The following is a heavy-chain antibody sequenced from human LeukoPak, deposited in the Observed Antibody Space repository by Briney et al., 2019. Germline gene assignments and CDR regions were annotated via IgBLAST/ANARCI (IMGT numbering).Heavy chain of an antibody. CDR1: GGSISGYY. J-gene: IGHJ4*02. V-gene: IGHV4-4*08. CDR3: ARDLSLDY. Sequence: SETLSLTCTVSGGSISGYYWSWFRQPPGKGLEWIAYIYNSVTTNYNPSLKSRVSISIDTSKNQISLRLSSVTAADTAVYYCARDLSLDYWGQGTLVTVSS. D-gene: IGHD3-3*02. CDR2: IYNSVTT.